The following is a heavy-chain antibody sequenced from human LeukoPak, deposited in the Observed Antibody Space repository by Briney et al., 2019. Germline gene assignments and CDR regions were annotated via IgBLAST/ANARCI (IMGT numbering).Heavy chain of an antibody. D-gene: IGHD6-6*01. CDR2: INAGNGNT. CDR1: GYTFTSYA. CDR3: ARCPGLAARPLYYFDY. Sequence: ASVKVFCKASGYTFTSYAMHWVRQTPGQRLEWMGWINAGNGNTKYSQKFQGRVTITRDTSASTAYMELSSLRSEDTAVYYCARCPGLAARPLYYFDYWGQGTLVTVSS. V-gene: IGHV1-3*01. J-gene: IGHJ4*02.